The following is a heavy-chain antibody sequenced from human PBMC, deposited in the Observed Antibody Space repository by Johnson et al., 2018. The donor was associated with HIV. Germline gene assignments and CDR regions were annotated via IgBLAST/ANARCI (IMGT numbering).Heavy chain of an antibody. CDR3: ARDRGYWDAFDI. D-gene: IGHD3-22*01. CDR1: GFTFDDYG. J-gene: IGHJ3*02. CDR2: ISSSGTTV. V-gene: IGHV3-20*04. Sequence: VLLVESGGGVVRPGGSLRVSCAASGFTFDDYGMNWVRQAPGKGLEWVSGISSSGTTVYYADSVKGRFSISRDNAKHSLYLQMNSLRAEDTAVYYCARDRGYWDAFDIWGQGTMVTVSS.